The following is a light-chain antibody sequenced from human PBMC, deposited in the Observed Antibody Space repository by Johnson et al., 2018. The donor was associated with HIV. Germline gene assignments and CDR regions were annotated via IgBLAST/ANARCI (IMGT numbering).Light chain of an antibody. V-gene: IGLV1-51*01. Sequence: QSVLTQPPSVSAAPGQKVTISCSGSSSNIGNNYVSWYQQLPGTAPKLLIYDNNKRPSGIPDRFSGSKSGTSATLGITGLQTGDEADYYCGTWDSSLSAVVLGTGTKVTVL. J-gene: IGLJ1*01. CDR2: DNN. CDR3: GTWDSSLSAVV. CDR1: SSNIGNNY.